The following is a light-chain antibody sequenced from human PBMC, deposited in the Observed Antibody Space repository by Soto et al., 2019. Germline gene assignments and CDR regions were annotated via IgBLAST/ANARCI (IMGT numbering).Light chain of an antibody. Sequence: IEVTKSPVALSWSPRKRATLPCGASHIITSTYVAWFQQSPGQAPTLLIYAASSRAAGIPDRFSGSGSGTDFTLTISRREPEDFEVYYCQHYRNYPSSVTFGPGTKVDIK. V-gene: IGKV3-20*01. CDR1: HIITSTY. CDR2: AAS. J-gene: IGKJ3*01. CDR3: QHYRNYPSSVT.